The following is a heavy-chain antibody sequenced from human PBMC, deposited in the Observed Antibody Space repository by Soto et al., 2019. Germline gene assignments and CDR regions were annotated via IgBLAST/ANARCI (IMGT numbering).Heavy chain of an antibody. CDR1: GFTFSSYW. CDR3: AREGAAGTDTDY. J-gene: IGHJ4*02. Sequence: EVQLVESGGGFVQPGGSLRLSCAASGFTFSSYWMHWVRQAPGKGLVWVSRINNDGSTTSYADSVKGRFTISRDNAKNTLYLQMHSLRAEETAVYYCAREGAAGTDTDYWRQGTLVTVSS. CDR2: INNDGSTT. D-gene: IGHD6-13*01. V-gene: IGHV3-74*01.